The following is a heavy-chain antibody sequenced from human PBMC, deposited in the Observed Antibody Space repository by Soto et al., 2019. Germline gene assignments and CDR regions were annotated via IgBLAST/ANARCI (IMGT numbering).Heavy chain of an antibody. CDR2: VSYSGSS. Sequence: QVQLQESGPGLVKPSETLSLTCIVSGGSISSHHWSWIRQSPGKGLEWIGHVSYSGSSTYNPSLKSRVTSSIATSKNQLSLNLRSVSAADTAVYYCTRLFGIDSPMYFFDQWGQGTLVTVSS. J-gene: IGHJ4*02. V-gene: IGHV4-59*08. D-gene: IGHD2-8*01. CDR1: GGSISSHH. CDR3: TRLFGIDSPMYFFDQ.